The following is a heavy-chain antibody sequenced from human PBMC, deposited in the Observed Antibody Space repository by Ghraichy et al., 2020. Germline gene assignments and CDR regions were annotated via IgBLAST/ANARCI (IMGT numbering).Heavy chain of an antibody. V-gene: IGHV4-59*08. CDR1: GGSISNYY. D-gene: IGHD5-12*01. CDR2: VYYSGST. CDR3: ARRVASSGERFDY. J-gene: IGHJ4*02. Sequence: SETLSLTCTVSGGSISNYYWTWIRQPPGKGLEWLGYVYYSGSTNYNPSLKSRVTISVDTSKIQFSLKLTSVTAADTAVYYCARRVASSGERFDYWGQGALVTVSS.